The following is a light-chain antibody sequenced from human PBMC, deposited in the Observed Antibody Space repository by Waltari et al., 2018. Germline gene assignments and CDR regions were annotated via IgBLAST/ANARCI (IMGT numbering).Light chain of an antibody. CDR2: AAS. Sequence: DIQMTQSPSSLSASVGDRVTLTCRASQTIDRYLNWYHQKPGKAPKLLIYAASTLQSGVPSRFSGSGSGTDFTLTIIGLQPEDFATYYCQQTNNFPGTFGPGTKVDLQ. J-gene: IGKJ3*01. V-gene: IGKV1-39*01. CDR3: QQTNNFPGT. CDR1: QTIDRY.